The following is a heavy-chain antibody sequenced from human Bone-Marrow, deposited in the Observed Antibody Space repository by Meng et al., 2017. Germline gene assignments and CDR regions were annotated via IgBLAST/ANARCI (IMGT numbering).Heavy chain of an antibody. D-gene: IGHD1-26*01. CDR1: GYSISSGYY. J-gene: IGHJ4*02. Sequence: SETLSLTCAVSGYSISSGYYWAWIRQPPGKGLEWIGTIFHSGSTYSNPPLKSRVTISVDTSKNLFSLRLRSVTAADTAVYYCAIGAVRYSGSLGYWGQGTLVTVSS. CDR2: IFHSGST. CDR3: AIGAVRYSGSLGY. V-gene: IGHV4-38-2*01.